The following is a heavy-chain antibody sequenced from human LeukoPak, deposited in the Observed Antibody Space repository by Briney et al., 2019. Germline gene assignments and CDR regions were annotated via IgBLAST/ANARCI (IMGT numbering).Heavy chain of an antibody. D-gene: IGHD3-16*02. CDR3: AKVGHYVWGSYRRSPYFDY. CDR2: ISWNSGSI. Sequence: PGGSLRLSCAASGFTFDDYAMHWVRQAPGKGLEWVSGISWNSGSIGYADSVKGRFTISRDKAKNSLYLQMNSLRAEDTALYYCAKVGHYVWGSYRRSPYFDYWGQGTLVTVSS. CDR1: GFTFDDYA. J-gene: IGHJ4*02. V-gene: IGHV3-9*01.